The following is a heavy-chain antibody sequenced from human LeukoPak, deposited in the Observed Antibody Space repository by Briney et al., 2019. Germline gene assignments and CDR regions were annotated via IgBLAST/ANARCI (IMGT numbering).Heavy chain of an antibody. V-gene: IGHV1-18*01. CDR3: ARDGYRSGYYGLRLAYLFDI. CDR1: GYTFSSYG. CDR2: ISADNGNT. Sequence: ASVKFSCKASGYTFSSYGLSWVRQAPGQGLEWMGWISADNGNTKYSQKVQGRVTMTTDTSTSTAYMELRSLRSDDTAVYYCARDGYRSGYYGLRLAYLFDIWGQGTMVTVSS. J-gene: IGHJ3*02. D-gene: IGHD3-22*01.